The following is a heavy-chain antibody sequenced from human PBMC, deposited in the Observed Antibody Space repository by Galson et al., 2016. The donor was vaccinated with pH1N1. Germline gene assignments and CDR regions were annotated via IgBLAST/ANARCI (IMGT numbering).Heavy chain of an antibody. V-gene: IGHV1-18*01. J-gene: IGHJ4*02. CDR1: GYMFSTYG. CDR2: ISGYNGNT. CDR3: AKGTLPGYYDY. D-gene: IGHD3-22*01. Sequence: SVKVSCKASGYMFSTYGINWVRKAPGQGPEWMGRISGYNGNTIYAQKFQARISMTIDKSTSTVYMDLRSLRFDDTAVYYCAKGTLPGYYDYWGQGTLATVSS.